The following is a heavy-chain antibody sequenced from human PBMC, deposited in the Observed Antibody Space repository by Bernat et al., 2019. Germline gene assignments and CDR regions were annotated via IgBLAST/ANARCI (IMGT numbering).Heavy chain of an antibody. J-gene: IGHJ1*01. Sequence: RVGAGGGGVRPGRSLRLSCAASGFTFSSYAMHWVRQAPGKGLEWVAVISYDGSNKYYADSVKGRFTISRDNSKNTLYLQMTSLRAEDTAVYYCARDHYCSGGSCYSFQHWGQGTLVTVSS. CDR1: GFTFSSYA. CDR2: ISYDGSNK. D-gene: IGHD2-15*01. V-gene: IGHV3-30*01. CDR3: ARDHYCSGGSCYSFQH.